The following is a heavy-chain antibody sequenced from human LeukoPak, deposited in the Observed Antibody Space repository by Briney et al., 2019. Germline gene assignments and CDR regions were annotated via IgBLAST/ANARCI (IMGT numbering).Heavy chain of an antibody. J-gene: IGHJ3*02. V-gene: IGHV3-23*01. D-gene: IGHD1-1*01. Sequence: GGSLRLSCAASGFTFSSYAMSWVRQAPGKGLEWVSAISGSGGSTYYADSVKGRFTISRDNSKNTLYLQMNSLRAEDTAVYYCANPSRYNWNDERPDAFDIWGQGTMVTVSS. CDR1: GFTFSSYA. CDR3: ANPSRYNWNDERPDAFDI. CDR2: ISGSGGST.